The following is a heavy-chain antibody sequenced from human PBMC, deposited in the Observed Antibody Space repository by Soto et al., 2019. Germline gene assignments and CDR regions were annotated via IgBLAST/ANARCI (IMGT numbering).Heavy chain of an antibody. Sequence: GGSLRLSCAASGFTFSSYGMYWVRQAPGKGLEWVAVISYDGSNKYYVDSVKGRFTISRDNSKNTLYLQMNSLRAEDTAVYYCAKDGLRFLEWLSYFDYWGQGTLVTVSS. CDR3: AKDGLRFLEWLSYFDY. CDR2: ISYDGSNK. CDR1: GFTFSSYG. D-gene: IGHD3-3*01. V-gene: IGHV3-30*18. J-gene: IGHJ4*02.